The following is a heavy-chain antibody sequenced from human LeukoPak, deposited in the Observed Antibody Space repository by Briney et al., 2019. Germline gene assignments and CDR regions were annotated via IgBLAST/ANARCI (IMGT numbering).Heavy chain of an antibody. D-gene: IGHD4-17*01. CDR2: ISSSNSTI. CDR3: ARGDPTVTTTGSGGLDI. Sequence: PGGSLRLSCAASGFTFSSYEMNWVRQAPGKGLEWVSYISSSNSTIYYADSVKGRFTISRDNAKNSLYLQMNSLRAEDTAVYYCARGDPTVTTTGSGGLDIWGQGTMVTVSS. V-gene: IGHV3-48*03. CDR1: GFTFSSYE. J-gene: IGHJ3*02.